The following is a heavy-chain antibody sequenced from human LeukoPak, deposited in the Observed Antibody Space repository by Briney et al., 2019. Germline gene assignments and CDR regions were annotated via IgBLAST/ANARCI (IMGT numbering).Heavy chain of an antibody. J-gene: IGHJ4*02. V-gene: IGHV3-7*01. Sequence: PGGSLRLSCAASGFTFSAYWMSWVRRAPGKGLEWVANIKDDGSDKYYVDSVKGRFTISRDNAKNSLYLQMNSLRDDDTAVYYCARAAGGTSRDYWGQGALVTVSS. CDR3: ARAAGGTSRDY. D-gene: IGHD1-26*01. CDR2: IKDDGSDK. CDR1: GFTFSAYW.